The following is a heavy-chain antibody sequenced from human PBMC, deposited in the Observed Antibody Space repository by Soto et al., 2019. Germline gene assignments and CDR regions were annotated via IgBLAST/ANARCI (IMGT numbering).Heavy chain of an antibody. CDR3: ASVSYFNAFDY. J-gene: IGHJ4*02. CDR2: IYYSGST. D-gene: IGHD3-9*01. V-gene: IGHV4-59*01. Sequence: SETLSLTCTVSGYSISSYYWSWIRQSPGKGLEWIGYIYYSGSTNYNPSLKSRVTISVDTSKNQFSLKLSSVTAADTAVYYCASVSYFNAFDYWGQGTLVTVSS. CDR1: GYSISSYY.